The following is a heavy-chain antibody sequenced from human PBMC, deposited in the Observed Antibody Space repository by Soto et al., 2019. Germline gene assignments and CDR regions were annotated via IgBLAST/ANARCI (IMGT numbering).Heavy chain of an antibody. CDR1: GGTFSSYA. D-gene: IGHD6-19*01. Sequence: QVQLVQSGAEVKKPGSSVKVSCKASGGTFSSYAISWVRQAPGQGLEWMGGIIPIFGTANYAQKFQGRVNISAEESTGTGYMEVGRLRSEETAVVYCARGRGYSSGSYYFDYWGQGTLVTVSS. V-gene: IGHV1-69*01. CDR3: ARGRGYSSGSYYFDY. J-gene: IGHJ4*02. CDR2: IIPIFGTA.